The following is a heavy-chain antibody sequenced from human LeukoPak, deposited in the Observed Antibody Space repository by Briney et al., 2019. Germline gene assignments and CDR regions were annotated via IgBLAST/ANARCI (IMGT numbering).Heavy chain of an antibody. CDR1: GFTFSNAW. CDR3: TTLKIDIVVSDY. Sequence: GGSLRLSCAASGFTFSNAWMSWVRQALGKGLEWVGRIKSKTDGGTTDYAAPVKGRFTISRDDSKNTLYLQMNSLKTEDTAVYYCTTLKIDIVVSDYWGQGTLVTVSS. D-gene: IGHD2-15*01. V-gene: IGHV3-15*01. CDR2: IKSKTDGGTT. J-gene: IGHJ4*02.